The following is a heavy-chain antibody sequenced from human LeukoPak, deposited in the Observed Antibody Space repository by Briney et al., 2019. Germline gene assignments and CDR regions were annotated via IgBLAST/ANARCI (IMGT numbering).Heavy chain of an antibody. Sequence: GGSLRLSCAASGFTFSRYWMTWVRQAPGKGLEWVSVIYSGGSTYYADSVKGRFTISRDNSKNTLYLQMNSLRAEDTAVYYCARGPGDSSGYYLGYWGQGTLVTVSS. CDR2: IYSGGST. D-gene: IGHD3-22*01. CDR1: GFTFSRYW. V-gene: IGHV3-53*01. CDR3: ARGPGDSSGYYLGY. J-gene: IGHJ4*02.